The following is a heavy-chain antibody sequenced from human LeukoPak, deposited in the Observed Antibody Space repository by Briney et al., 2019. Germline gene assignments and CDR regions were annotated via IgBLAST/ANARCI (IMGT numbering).Heavy chain of an antibody. CDR3: ARSYHDFWSGYSVMSH. CDR1: GYTFTSYD. Sequence: ASVKVSCKASGYTFTSYDINWVRQATGQGLEWMGWMNPNSGNTGYAQKFQGRVTMTRNTSISTAYMELSSLRSEDTAVYYCARSYHDFWSGYSVMSHWGQGTLVTVSS. CDR2: MNPNSGNT. J-gene: IGHJ4*02. D-gene: IGHD3-3*01. V-gene: IGHV1-8*01.